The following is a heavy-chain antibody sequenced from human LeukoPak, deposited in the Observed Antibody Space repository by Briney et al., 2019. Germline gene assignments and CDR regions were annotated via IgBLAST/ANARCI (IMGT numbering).Heavy chain of an antibody. CDR3: AKVLQLLFYFDY. CDR2: ISGSGGST. CDR1: GFTFSSYA. V-gene: IGHV3-23*01. D-gene: IGHD2-2*01. J-gene: IGHJ4*02. Sequence: GGSLRLSCAASGFTFSSYAMSWVRQAPGKGLEWVSAISGSGGSTYYADSVKGRFTISRDNSKNTPYLQMNSLRAEDTAVYYCAKVLQLLFYFDYWGQGTLVTVSS.